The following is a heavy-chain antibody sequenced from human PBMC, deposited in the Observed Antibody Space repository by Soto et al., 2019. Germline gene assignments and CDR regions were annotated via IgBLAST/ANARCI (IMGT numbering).Heavy chain of an antibody. V-gene: IGHV4-59*07. CDR1: GGSISSYY. CDR3: ASRSSIAARGTFDI. Sequence: SDSLSLGCTVSGGSISSYYGSWIRQPPGKGLEWIGYIYYSGSTNYNPSLKSRVTISVDTSKNQFSLKLSSVTAADTAVYYCASRSSIAARGTFDIWGQGTMVTVPS. J-gene: IGHJ3*02. CDR2: IYYSGST. D-gene: IGHD6-6*01.